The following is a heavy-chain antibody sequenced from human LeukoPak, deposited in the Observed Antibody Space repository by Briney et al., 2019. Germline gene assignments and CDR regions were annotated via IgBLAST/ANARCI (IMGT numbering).Heavy chain of an antibody. V-gene: IGHV4-59*12. CDR3: ARARSPAVNDAFDI. Sequence: SETLSLTCTVSGGSISSYYWSWIRQPPGKGLEWIGYIYYSGSTNYNPSLKSRVTISVDTSKNQFSLKLSSVTAADTAVYYCARARSPAVNDAFDIWGQGTMVTVSS. J-gene: IGHJ3*02. CDR2: IYYSGST. CDR1: GGSISSYY. D-gene: IGHD3-16*01.